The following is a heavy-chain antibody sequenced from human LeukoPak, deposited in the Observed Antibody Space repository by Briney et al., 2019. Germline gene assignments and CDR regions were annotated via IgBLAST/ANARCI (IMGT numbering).Heavy chain of an antibody. D-gene: IGHD5-18*01. CDR3: ARDPGYSYGPEGY. J-gene: IGHJ4*01. CDR1: GGSFSGYY. V-gene: IGHV4-34*01. Sequence: SETLSLTCAVYGGSFSGYYWSWIRQPPGKGLEWIGEINHSGSTNYNPSLKSRVTISVDTSKNQFSLKLSSVTAADTAVYYCARDPGYSYGPEGYWGQEPWSPSPQ. CDR2: INHSGST.